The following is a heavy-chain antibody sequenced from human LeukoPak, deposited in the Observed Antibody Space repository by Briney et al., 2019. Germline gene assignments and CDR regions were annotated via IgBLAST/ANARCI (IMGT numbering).Heavy chain of an antibody. CDR2: ISSSGSTI. J-gene: IGHJ4*02. CDR1: GFTFSTYE. D-gene: IGHD2-21*02. Sequence: GGSLRLSCAASGFTFSTYEMNWVRQAPGKGLEGVSTISSSGSTIYYADSVKGRFTISRDNSKNTVYLQMNSPRAEDTAVYYCAKRDGACGGDCSAPYFFDYWGQGTLVTVSS. CDR3: AKRDGACGGDCSAPYFFDY. V-gene: IGHV3-48*03.